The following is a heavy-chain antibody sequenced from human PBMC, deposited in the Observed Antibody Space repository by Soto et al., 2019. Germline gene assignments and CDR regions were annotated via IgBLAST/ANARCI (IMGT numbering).Heavy chain of an antibody. J-gene: IGHJ4*02. D-gene: IGHD3-22*01. CDR3: ARDRGYYDSSGYFDY. CDR1: GFIFSDYY. Sequence: GGSLRLSCAASGFIFSDYYMSWIRQAPGKGLEWISYISSSDNIIYYADSVKGRFTISRDNAKNSLYLQMNSLRAEDTAVYYCARDRGYYDSSGYFDYWGQGTLVTVSS. CDR2: ISSSDNII. V-gene: IGHV3-11*01.